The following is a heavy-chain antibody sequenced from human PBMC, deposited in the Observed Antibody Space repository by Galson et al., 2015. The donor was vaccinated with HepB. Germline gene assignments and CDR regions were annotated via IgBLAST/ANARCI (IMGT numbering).Heavy chain of an antibody. CDR2: ISSSSSI. V-gene: IGHV3-48*01. CDR1: GFTFSSYS. D-gene: IGHD3-22*01. Sequence: SLRLSCAASGFTFSSYSMNWVRQAPGKGLEWVSYISSSSSIYYADSVKGRFTVSRDNAKSSLYLQMNSLRAEDTAMYYCARITYDSSGAIDYWGQGTLVTVSS. CDR3: ARITYDSSGAIDY. J-gene: IGHJ4*02.